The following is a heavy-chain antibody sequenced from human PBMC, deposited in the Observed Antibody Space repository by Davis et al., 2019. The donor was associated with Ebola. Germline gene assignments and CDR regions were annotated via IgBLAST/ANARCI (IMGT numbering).Heavy chain of an antibody. CDR1: GYTFTGYY. CDR3: ASGDTWSQYFQH. D-gene: IGHD2-15*01. J-gene: IGHJ1*01. V-gene: IGHV1-46*01. CDR2: INPSGGST. Sequence: SVKVSCQASGYTFTGYYMHWVRQAPGQGLEWMGIINPSGGSTSYAQKFQGRVTMTRDTSISTAYMELSRLRSDDTAVYYCASGDTWSQYFQHWGQGTLVTVSS.